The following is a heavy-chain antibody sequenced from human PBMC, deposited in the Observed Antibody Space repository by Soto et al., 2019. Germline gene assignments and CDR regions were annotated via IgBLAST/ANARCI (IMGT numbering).Heavy chain of an antibody. Sequence: PGGSLRLSCAVSGLTFSAYSINWVRQAPGRGLEWVSSITSSGTYIYYADSVKGRFTISRDNAKSSLYLQMNSLRAEDTAVYFCASLLAFCGGDCYSRGDYWGQGTLVTVSS. D-gene: IGHD2-21*02. CDR3: ASLLAFCGGDCYSRGDY. CDR2: ITSSGTYI. CDR1: GLTFSAYS. V-gene: IGHV3-21*01. J-gene: IGHJ4*02.